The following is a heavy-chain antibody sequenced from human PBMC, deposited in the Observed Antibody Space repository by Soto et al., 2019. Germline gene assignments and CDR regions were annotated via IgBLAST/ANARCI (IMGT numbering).Heavy chain of an antibody. CDR2: IIPNFGAA. Sequence: QVQLVQSGAEVKKPGSSVKVSCKASGGTFSSHAFNWVRQAPGQGLEWMGGIIPNFGAANNAQKFQDRVSVTADESTSTVYMELSSLRSEDTALYYCARGGVRFFDWLLYGMFDSWGQGTLVTVSS. J-gene: IGHJ4*02. CDR1: GGTFSSHA. V-gene: IGHV1-69*01. D-gene: IGHD3-9*01. CDR3: ARGGVRFFDWLLYGMFDS.